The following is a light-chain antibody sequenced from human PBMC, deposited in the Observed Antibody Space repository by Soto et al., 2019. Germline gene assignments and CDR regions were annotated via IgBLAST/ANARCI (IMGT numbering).Light chain of an antibody. J-gene: IGLJ1*01. Sequence: QSALTQPASVSGSPGQSITISCTGTSSDIGGYNYVSWYQQHPGKAPKLMIYGVTNRPSGASNRFSGSKSGNTASLTISGLLAEDEADYYCSSYTSSYTYVFGNGTKVTVL. CDR1: SSDIGGYNY. CDR2: GVT. V-gene: IGLV2-14*01. CDR3: SSYTSSYTYV.